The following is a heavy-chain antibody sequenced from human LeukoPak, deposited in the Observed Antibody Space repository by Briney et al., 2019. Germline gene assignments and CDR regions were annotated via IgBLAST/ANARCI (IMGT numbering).Heavy chain of an antibody. CDR2: IYYSGST. Sequence: SETLPLTCTVSGGSISSGDYYWSWIRQPPGKGLEWIGYIYYSGSTYYNPSLKSRVTISVDTSKNQFSLKLSSVTAADTAVYYCARFPDIVATNWGQGTLVTVSS. CDR3: ARFPDIVATN. V-gene: IGHV4-30-4*01. D-gene: IGHD5-12*01. J-gene: IGHJ4*02. CDR1: GGSISSGDYY.